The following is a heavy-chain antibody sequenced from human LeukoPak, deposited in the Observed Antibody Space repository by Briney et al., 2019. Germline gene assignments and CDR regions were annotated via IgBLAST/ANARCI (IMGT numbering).Heavy chain of an antibody. CDR3: ARGPLRVFDY. D-gene: IGHD3-3*01. J-gene: IGHJ4*02. V-gene: IGHV4-39*07. CDR1: GGSISSSSYC. Sequence: MTSETLFLTCTVSGGSISSSSYCWGWIRQPPGKGLEWIGSIYYSGSTYYNPSLKSRVTISVDTSKNQFSLKLSSVTAADTAVYYCARGPLRVFDYWGQGTLVTVSS. CDR2: IYYSGST.